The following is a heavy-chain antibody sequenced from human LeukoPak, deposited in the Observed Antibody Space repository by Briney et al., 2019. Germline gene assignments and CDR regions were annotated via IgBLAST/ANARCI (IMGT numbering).Heavy chain of an antibody. D-gene: IGHD6-13*01. CDR2: INAGNGNT. CDR3: ARKGQQDAFDI. CDR1: GYSFTTYS. V-gene: IGHV1-3*01. Sequence: ASVKVSCKASGYSFTTYSIFWVRQAPGQGLEWMGWINAGNGNTKYSQKLQGRVTITRDMSASTAYMELSSLRSDDTAVYYCARKGQQDAFDIWGQGTMVTVSS. J-gene: IGHJ3*02.